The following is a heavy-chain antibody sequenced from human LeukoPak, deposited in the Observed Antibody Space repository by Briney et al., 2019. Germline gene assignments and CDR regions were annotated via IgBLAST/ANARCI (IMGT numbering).Heavy chain of an antibody. V-gene: IGHV3-30-3*01. CDR3: ASLIAAAGRGGYYYGMDV. Sequence: GGSLRLSCAASGFTFSSYAMHWARQAPGKGLEGVAVISYDGSNKYYADSVKGRFTISRDNSKNTLYLQMNSLRAEDTAVYYCASLIAAAGRGGYYYGMDVWGQGTTVTVSS. J-gene: IGHJ6*02. CDR1: GFTFSSYA. D-gene: IGHD6-13*01. CDR2: ISYDGSNK.